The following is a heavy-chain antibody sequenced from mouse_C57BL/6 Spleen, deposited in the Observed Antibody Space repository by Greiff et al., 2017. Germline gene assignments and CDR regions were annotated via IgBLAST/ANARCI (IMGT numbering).Heavy chain of an antibody. D-gene: IGHD1-1*01. CDR2: IHPNSGST. Sequence: QVQLQQPGAELVKPGASVKLSCKASGYTFTSYWMHWVKQRPGQGLAWIGMIHPNSGSTNYNEKFKNKATLTVDTSSSTAYMQLSSLTSEDSAVYYCARDARDYGSSFDYWGQGTTLTVSS. CDR1: GYTFTSYW. V-gene: IGHV1-64*01. CDR3: ARDARDYGSSFDY. J-gene: IGHJ2*01.